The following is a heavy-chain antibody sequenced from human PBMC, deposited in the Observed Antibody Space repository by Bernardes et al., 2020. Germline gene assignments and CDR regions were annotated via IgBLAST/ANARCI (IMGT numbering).Heavy chain of an antibody. CDR2: INHSGST. Sequence: SETLSLTCAVYGGSFSGYYWSWIRQPPGKGLEWIGEINHSGSTNYNPSLKSRVTISVDTSKNQFSLKLSSVTAADTAVYYCARGRSPDYWGQGTLVTVSS. J-gene: IGHJ4*02. CDR1: GGSFSGYY. CDR3: ARGRSPDY. V-gene: IGHV4-34*01.